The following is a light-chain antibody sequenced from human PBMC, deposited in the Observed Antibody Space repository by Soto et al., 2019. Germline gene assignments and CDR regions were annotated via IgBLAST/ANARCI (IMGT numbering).Light chain of an antibody. CDR1: QGIGNA. J-gene: IGKJ1*01. Sequence: AIHMTQSQTSLTASVGDRVTISFRASQGIGNALGWYQQKPGKPPKVLIYGASNLQSGVPPRFSGSGSGTDFTLAISSLQPEDSATYYCLQEINYPWTFGQGTKVDIK. CDR2: GAS. V-gene: IGKV1-6*01. CDR3: LQEINYPWT.